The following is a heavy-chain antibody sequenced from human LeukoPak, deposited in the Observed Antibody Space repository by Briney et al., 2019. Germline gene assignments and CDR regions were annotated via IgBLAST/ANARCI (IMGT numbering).Heavy chain of an antibody. D-gene: IGHD6-19*01. J-gene: IGHJ6*02. CDR2: IIPIFGTA. CDR3: ARDIVMGAAVAGHYYYYGMDV. V-gene: IGHV1-69*13. CDR1: GGTFISYA. Sequence: SVKVSCKASGGTFISYAISWVRQAPGQGLEWMGGIIPIFGTANYAQKFQGRVTITADESRSTAYMELSSLRSEDTAVYYCARDIVMGAAVAGHYYYYGMDVWGQGTTVTVSS.